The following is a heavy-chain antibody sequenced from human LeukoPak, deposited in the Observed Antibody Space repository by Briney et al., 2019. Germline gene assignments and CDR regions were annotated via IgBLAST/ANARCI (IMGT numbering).Heavy chain of an antibody. CDR2: IYSGGST. J-gene: IGHJ6*03. CDR1: GFTFSSNY. CDR3: ASGSGSYRTPYYYMDV. D-gene: IGHD3-10*01. V-gene: IGHV3-53*01. Sequence: PGGSLRLSCAASGFTFSSNYMSWVRQAPGKGLEWVSVIYSGGSTYYADSVKGRFTISRDNSKKTLYLQMNSLRAEDTAVYYCASGSGSYRTPYYYMDVWGTGTTVTVSS.